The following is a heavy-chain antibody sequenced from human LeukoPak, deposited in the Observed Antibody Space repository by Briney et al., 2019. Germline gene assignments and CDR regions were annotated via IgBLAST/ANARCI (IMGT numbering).Heavy chain of an antibody. J-gene: IGHJ4*02. CDR2: ISSSSSTI. CDR1: GFTFSSYS. CDR3: ARRDYVWGSYRYRYFDY. D-gene: IGHD3-16*02. V-gene: IGHV3-48*01. Sequence: QPGRSLRLSCAASGFTFSSYSMNWVRQAPGKGLEWVSYISSSSSTIYYVDSVKGRFTISRDNAKNSLYLQMNSLRAEDTAVYYCARRDYVWGSYRYRYFDYWGQGTLVTVSS.